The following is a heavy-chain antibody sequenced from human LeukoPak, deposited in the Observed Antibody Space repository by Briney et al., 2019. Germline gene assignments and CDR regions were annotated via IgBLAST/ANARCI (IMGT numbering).Heavy chain of an antibody. V-gene: IGHV1-8*01. J-gene: IGHJ5*02. CDR3: ARLVFRSSWTDLGWFDP. CDR1: GYTFTSYD. Sequence: ASVKVSCKASGYTFTSYDINWVRQATGQGLEWMGWMNPNSGNTGYAQKFQGRVTMTRNTSISTAYMELSSLRSEDTAVYYCARLVFRSSWTDLGWFDPWGQGTLVTVSS. CDR2: MNPNSGNT. D-gene: IGHD6-13*01.